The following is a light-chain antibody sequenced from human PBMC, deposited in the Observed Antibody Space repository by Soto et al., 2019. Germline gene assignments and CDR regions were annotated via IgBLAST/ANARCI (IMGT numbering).Light chain of an antibody. V-gene: IGKV3-11*01. J-gene: IGKJ5*01. Sequence: EIVLTQSPATLSLSPGERATLSCRASQSVSSYLAWYQQKPGQDHRLLIYDASNRATGIPARFSGSRSGKDFTLTISSLEPEDFAVYYCQQRSNWPSITFGQGTRLEIK. CDR2: DAS. CDR3: QQRSNWPSIT. CDR1: QSVSSY.